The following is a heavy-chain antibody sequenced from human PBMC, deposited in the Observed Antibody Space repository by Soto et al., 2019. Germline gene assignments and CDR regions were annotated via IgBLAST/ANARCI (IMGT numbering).Heavy chain of an antibody. Sequence: PGGSLRLSCAASGFTFSDHYMDWVRQAPGKGLEWVGRIRNKPQGYTTEYAASVKDRFTISRDDSKNSLYLQMNSLKTEDTAVYYCTRVLHNAQEWSIDPRGQGTLVTVAS. J-gene: IGHJ5*02. CDR2: IRNKPQGYTT. D-gene: IGHD3-3*01. CDR1: GFTFSDHY. CDR3: TRVLHNAQEWSIDP. V-gene: IGHV3-72*01.